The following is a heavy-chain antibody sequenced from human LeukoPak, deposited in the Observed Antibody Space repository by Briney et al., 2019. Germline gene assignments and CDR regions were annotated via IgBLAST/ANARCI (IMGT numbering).Heavy chain of an antibody. CDR3: ARAVLWFGDLDYYYYMDV. CDR1: GDSVSRNSAT. V-gene: IGHV6-1*01. Sequence: SQTLSLTCAISGDSVSRNSATWNWIRQSPARGLEWLGRTYYRSKWYNDYAVSVKSRITINPDTSKNQFSLQLNSVTPEDTAVYYCARAVLWFGDLDYYYYMDVWGKGATVTVSS. CDR2: TYYRSKWYN. J-gene: IGHJ6*03. D-gene: IGHD3-10*01.